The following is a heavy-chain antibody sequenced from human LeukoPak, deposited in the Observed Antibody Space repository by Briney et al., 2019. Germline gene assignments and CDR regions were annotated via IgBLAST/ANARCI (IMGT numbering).Heavy chain of an antibody. D-gene: IGHD2-21*02. Sequence: ASVKVSCKASGYTFIGYYIQWVRQAPGQRVEWMGWINPHSGGTNYAQEFQGRVTTTRDTSISTAYMELSSLRPDDTAVYSCARGVTARGFYYYMDIWGNGTTVTISS. CDR1: GYTFIGYY. CDR2: INPHSGGT. J-gene: IGHJ6*03. CDR3: ARGVTARGFYYYMDI. V-gene: IGHV1-2*02.